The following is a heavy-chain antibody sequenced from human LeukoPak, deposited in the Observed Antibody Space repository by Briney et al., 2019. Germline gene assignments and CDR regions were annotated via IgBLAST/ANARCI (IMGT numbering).Heavy chain of an antibody. V-gene: IGHV3-23*01. D-gene: IGHD6-13*01. CDR1: GFTFSSYG. CDR3: TATGGETSSWWIYYYYYYMDV. CDR2: ISGSGGST. J-gene: IGHJ6*03. Sequence: GGTLRLSCAASGFTFSSYGMSWVRQAPGKGLEWVSAISGSGGSTYYADSVKGWFTTSRDNSKNTLYLQMNSLRAEDTAVYYCTATGGETSSWWIYYYYYYMDVWGKGTTVTISS.